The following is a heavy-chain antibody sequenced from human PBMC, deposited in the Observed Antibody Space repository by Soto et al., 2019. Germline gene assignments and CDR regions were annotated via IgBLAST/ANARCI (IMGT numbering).Heavy chain of an antibody. V-gene: IGHV4-30-4*08. CDR3: ARAGGWQGDGPNWFDP. J-gene: IGHJ5*02. D-gene: IGHD6-19*01. CDR2: IYYTGFT. CDR1: GDSLSGGDYY. Sequence: PSETLSLTCTVSGDSLSGGDYYWSWIRQPPGKGLEWIGDIYYTGFTFYNPSLKSRLTISLDSSKNQFSLKLSSVTAADTAVYYCARAGGWQGDGPNWFDPWGQGTLVTVSS.